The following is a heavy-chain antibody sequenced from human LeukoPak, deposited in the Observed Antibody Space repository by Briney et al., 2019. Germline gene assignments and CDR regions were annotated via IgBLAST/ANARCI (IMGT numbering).Heavy chain of an antibody. V-gene: IGHV3-15*01. Sequence: GGSLRLSSAASGFTFSNAWMSWVRQAPGKGLEWVGRIKSKSDGGITDYAAPVKGRFTISRDDSKNTLYLQMNSLETEDTAVYYCTPHLSPAATGTFDYWGQGTLVTVSS. CDR1: GFTFSNAW. CDR3: TPHLSPAATGTFDY. CDR2: IKSKSDGGIT. J-gene: IGHJ4*01. D-gene: IGHD1-1*01.